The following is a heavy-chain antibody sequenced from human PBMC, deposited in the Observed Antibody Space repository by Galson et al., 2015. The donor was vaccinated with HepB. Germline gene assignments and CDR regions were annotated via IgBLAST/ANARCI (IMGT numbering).Heavy chain of an antibody. CDR1: GFTFSSYG. J-gene: IGHJ4*02. V-gene: IGHV3-30*18. Sequence: SLRLSCAASGFTFSSYGMHWVRQAPGKGLEWVAFISYDGSNKYYADSVKGRFTISRDNSKNTLYLQMNSLRAEDTAVYYCAKDSSSMGMYYFDYWGQGTLVTVSS. CDR2: ISYDGSNK. CDR3: AKDSSSMGMYYFDY. D-gene: IGHD6-6*01.